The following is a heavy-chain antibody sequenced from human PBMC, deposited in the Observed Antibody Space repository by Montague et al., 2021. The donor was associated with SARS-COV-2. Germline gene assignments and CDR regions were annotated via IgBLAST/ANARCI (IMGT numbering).Heavy chain of an antibody. CDR2: IYYSGST. CDR3: ARGGGDFNYGLDV. D-gene: IGHD2-21*01. CDR1: GGSISNYY. J-gene: IGHJ6*02. V-gene: IGHV4-59*01. Sequence: SETLSLTCTVSGGSISNYYWSWIRQPPGRGLEWIGYIYYSGSTDYSPSLKSRVTISLDTSKNQFSLKLTSVTAADTAVYYCARGGGDFNYGLDVWGPGTLVTVSS.